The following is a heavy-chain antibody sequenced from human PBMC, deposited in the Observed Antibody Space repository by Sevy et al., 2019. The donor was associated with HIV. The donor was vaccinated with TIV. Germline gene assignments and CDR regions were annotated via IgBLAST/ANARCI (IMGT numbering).Heavy chain of an antibody. V-gene: IGHV1-46*01. CDR2: INPSGGST. Sequence: ASVKVSCKASGYTSTSYYMHWVRQAPGQGLEWMGIINPSGGSTSYAQKFQGRVTMTRDTSTSTVYMELSSLRSEDTAVYYCARVLGSSSFSFGGWFDPWGQGTLVTVSS. CDR1: GYTSTSYY. J-gene: IGHJ5*02. D-gene: IGHD6-6*01. CDR3: ARVLGSSSFSFGGWFDP.